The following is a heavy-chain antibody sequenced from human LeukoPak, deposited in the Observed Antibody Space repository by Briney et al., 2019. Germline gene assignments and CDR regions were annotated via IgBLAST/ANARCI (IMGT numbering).Heavy chain of an antibody. CDR2: IYYSGNT. J-gene: IGHJ4*02. CDR1: GGSISSYY. Sequence: PSETLSLTCTVSGGSISSYYWSWIRQPPGKGLEWIGYIYYSGNTDYNPSLKSRVTISVDTSKNQFSLKLSSVTAADTAVYYCTKQYYYDSSGYFGYWGQGTLVTVSS. D-gene: IGHD3-22*01. CDR3: TKQYYYDSSGYFGY. V-gene: IGHV4-59*01.